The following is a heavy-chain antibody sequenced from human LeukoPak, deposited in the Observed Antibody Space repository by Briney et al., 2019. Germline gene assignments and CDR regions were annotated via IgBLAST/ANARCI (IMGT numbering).Heavy chain of an antibody. V-gene: IGHV4-59*04. D-gene: IGHD2-8*02. CDR3: AIEYRFEYTGGPG. Sequence: PGGSLRLSCAASGFTFSSYAMSWIRQPPGKGLEWIGTIYYNGATQYNPSLKSRVSMFVDTSNNQFSLKLTSVTAADTAMYYCAIEYRFEYTGGPGWGQGTLITVSS. CDR1: GFTFSSYA. J-gene: IGHJ4*02. CDR2: IYYNGAT.